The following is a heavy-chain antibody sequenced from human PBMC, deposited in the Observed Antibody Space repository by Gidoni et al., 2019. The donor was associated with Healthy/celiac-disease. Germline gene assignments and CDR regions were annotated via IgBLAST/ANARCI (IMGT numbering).Heavy chain of an antibody. D-gene: IGHD6-6*01. V-gene: IGHV4-34*01. Sequence: QVRLQQWGAGLLKHSETLSRTCAVYGGSFSGYYWSWIRQPPGKGLEWIGEINDSGSTKYNPSLKSRVTISVDTSKKQFSLKLRSVIAADTAVYYCARVASSSAFDFWGQGTLVIVSS. CDR2: INDSGST. CDR3: ARVASSSAFDF. J-gene: IGHJ4*02. CDR1: GGSFSGYY.